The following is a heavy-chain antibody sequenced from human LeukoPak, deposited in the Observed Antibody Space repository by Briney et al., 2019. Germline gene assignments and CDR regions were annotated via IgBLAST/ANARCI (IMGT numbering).Heavy chain of an antibody. CDR1: GYTFTSYD. J-gene: IGHJ6*03. D-gene: IGHD3-9*01. CDR3: ARGGGLRYFDWSSYYYYYMDV. CDR2: MNPNSGNT. V-gene: IGHV1-18*01. Sequence: ASVKVSCKASGYTFTSYDINWVRQATGQGLEWMGWMNPNSGNTNYAQKLQGRVTMTTDTSTSTAYMELRSLRSDDTAVYYCARGGGLRYFDWSSYYYYYMDVWGKGTTVTVSS.